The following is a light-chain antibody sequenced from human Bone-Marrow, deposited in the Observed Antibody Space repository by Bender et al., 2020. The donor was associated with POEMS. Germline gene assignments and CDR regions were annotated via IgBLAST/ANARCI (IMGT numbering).Light chain of an antibody. J-gene: IGLJ2*01. CDR3: CSFVGTNIRWI. CDR1: SSDVGGYNY. CDR2: EVS. Sequence: QSALTQPPSASGSPGQSVTISCTGTSSDVGGYNYVSWYQQHPGKAPNLMIYEVSKRPSGISSRFSGSKSGSTASLTISGLQAEDEAEYCCCSFVGTNIRWIFGGGTEVTVL. V-gene: IGLV2-8*01.